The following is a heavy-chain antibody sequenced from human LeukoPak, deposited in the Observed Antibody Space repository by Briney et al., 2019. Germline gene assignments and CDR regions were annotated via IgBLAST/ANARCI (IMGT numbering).Heavy chain of an antibody. J-gene: IGHJ3*02. CDR3: ARSDGYGLVGI. CDR1: GGSISSSSYY. Sequence: PSETLSLTCTVSGGSISSSSYYWGWIRQPPGKGLEWIGSIYYSGSTYYDPSLKTRDNISVDTYKNQFSLKVSSVTAADTAVDYCARSDGYGLVGIWGQGTMVTVSS. V-gene: IGHV4-39*07. CDR2: IYYSGST. D-gene: IGHD3-10*01.